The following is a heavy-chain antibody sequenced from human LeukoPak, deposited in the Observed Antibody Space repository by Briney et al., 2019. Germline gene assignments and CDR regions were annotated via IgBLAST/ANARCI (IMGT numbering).Heavy chain of an antibody. D-gene: IGHD6-19*01. Sequence: GGSLRLSCAASGFTFSTYWMNWVRQAPGKGLEWVSGISWNSGSIGYADSVKGRFTISRDNAKNSLYLQMNSLRAEDTALYYCAKGYSSGWYDYWGQGTLVTVSS. CDR3: AKGYSSGWYDY. J-gene: IGHJ4*02. V-gene: IGHV3-9*01. CDR2: ISWNSGSI. CDR1: GFTFSTYW.